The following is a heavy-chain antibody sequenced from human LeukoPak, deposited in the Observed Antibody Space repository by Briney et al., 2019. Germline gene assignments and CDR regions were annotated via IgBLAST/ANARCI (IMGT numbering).Heavy chain of an antibody. CDR1: GYTFTSYD. V-gene: IGHV1-8*01. CDR2: MNPNSGNT. CDR3: ARDLGSSWYDWNYYYYGMDV. D-gene: IGHD6-13*01. Sequence: ASVKVSCKASGYTFTSYDINWVRKATGQGLEWMGWMNPNSGNTGYAQKFQGRVTMTRNTSISTAYMELSSLRSEDTAVYYCARDLGSSWYDWNYYYYGMDVWGQGTTVTVSS. J-gene: IGHJ6*02.